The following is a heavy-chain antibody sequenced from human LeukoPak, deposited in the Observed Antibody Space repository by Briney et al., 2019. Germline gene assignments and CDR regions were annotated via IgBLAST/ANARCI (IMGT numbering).Heavy chain of an antibody. CDR2: IYHSGST. D-gene: IGHD6-6*01. J-gene: IGHJ1*01. Sequence: SETLSLTCTVSGYSISSGYYWGWIRQPPGKGLEWIGSIYHSGSTYYNPSLKSRVTISVDTSKNQFSLKLSSVTAADTAVYYCARGRPARPEYFQHWGQGTLVTVSS. CDR3: ARGRPARPEYFQH. CDR1: GYSISSGYY. V-gene: IGHV4-38-2*02.